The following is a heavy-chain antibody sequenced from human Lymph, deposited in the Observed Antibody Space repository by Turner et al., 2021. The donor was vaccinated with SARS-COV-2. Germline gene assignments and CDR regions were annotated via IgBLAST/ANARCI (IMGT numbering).Heavy chain of an antibody. D-gene: IGHD3-10*01. J-gene: IGHJ4*02. CDR3: ARLVRRAEYYFDY. CDR1: GGSISSSSHY. V-gene: IGHV4-39*01. CDR2: IYYSGSN. Sequence: QLQLQESAPGLVKPSETLSLTCTVSGGSISSSSHYWGWIRQPPGRGLEWIGHIYYSGSNYYNPSLKSRVTISVDTSKNQFSLKLSSVTAADTAVYYCARLVRRAEYYFDYWGQGTLVTVSS.